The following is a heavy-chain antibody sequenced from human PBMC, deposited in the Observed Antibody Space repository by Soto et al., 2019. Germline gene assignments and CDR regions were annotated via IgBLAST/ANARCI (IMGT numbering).Heavy chain of an antibody. CDR2: INHSGST. Sequence: SETLSLTCAVYGGSFSGYYWSWIRQPPGKGLEWIGEINHSGSTNYNPSLKSRVTISVDTSKNQFSLKLSSVTAADTAAYYCARERYCSSTSCYRAQYYYYMDVWGKGTTVTVSS. CDR1: GGSFSGYY. V-gene: IGHV4-34*01. J-gene: IGHJ6*03. CDR3: ARERYCSSTSCYRAQYYYYMDV. D-gene: IGHD2-2*01.